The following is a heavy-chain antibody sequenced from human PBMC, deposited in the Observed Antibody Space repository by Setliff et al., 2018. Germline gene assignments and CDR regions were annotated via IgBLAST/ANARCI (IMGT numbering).Heavy chain of an antibody. CDR2: IWYDGSNK. CDR1: GFTFSSYG. CDR3: ARDAGGDYDN. Sequence: GGSLRLSCAASGFTFSSYGMHWVRQAPGKGPEWVAVIWYDGSNKYYADSVKGRFTISRDNSKNTLYLQMNSLRVEDTAIYNCARDAGGDYDNWGQGTLVTVSS. V-gene: IGHV3-33*01. J-gene: IGHJ4*02. D-gene: IGHD2-21*02.